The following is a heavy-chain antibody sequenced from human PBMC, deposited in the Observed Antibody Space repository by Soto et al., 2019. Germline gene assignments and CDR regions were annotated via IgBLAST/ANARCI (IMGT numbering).Heavy chain of an antibody. CDR1: GDSISSGDYY. CDR3: XXXXXXXXXXXXXXXY. V-gene: IGHV4-30-4*01. Sequence: TLSLTCTVSGDSISSGDYYWSWIRQPPGKGLEWIGCIYYSGNTYYNPSLKRRFSISVDTSKNQFSLQLSSVTVADTAVYYXXXXXXXXXXXXXXXXYWGLXXLVTVSS. CDR2: IYYSGNT. J-gene: IGHJ4*02.